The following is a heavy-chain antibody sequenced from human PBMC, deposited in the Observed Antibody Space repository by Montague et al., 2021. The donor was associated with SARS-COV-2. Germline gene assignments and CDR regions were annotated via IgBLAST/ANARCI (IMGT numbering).Heavy chain of an antibody. CDR3: ARGTKRVFTYDYDSSGYASDY. Sequence: SETLSLTCSRLGGSYTGADRKSTRQNPSNHGNWYAEISLNENTKYNPSLKSRVTISVDTSKNQFSLKLSSVTAADTAVYYCARGTKRVFTYDYDSSGYASDYWGQGTLGTVYS. CDR2: ISLNENT. CDR1: GGSYTGAD. V-gene: IGHV4-34*01. J-gene: IGHJ4*02. D-gene: IGHD3-22*01.